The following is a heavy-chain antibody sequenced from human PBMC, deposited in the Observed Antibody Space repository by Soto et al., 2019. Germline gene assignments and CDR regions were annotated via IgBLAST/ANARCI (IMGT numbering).Heavy chain of an antibody. D-gene: IGHD6-6*01. J-gene: IGHJ6*03. V-gene: IGHV1-8*01. Sequence: ASVKVSCKASGYTFTSYDINWVRQATGQGLEWMGWMNPNSGNTGYAQKFQGRVTMTRNTSISTAYMELSSLRSEDTAVYYCARGRSSSSVYYYYYMDVWGKGTTVTVSS. CDR2: MNPNSGNT. CDR1: GYTFTSYD. CDR3: ARGRSSSSVYYYYYMDV.